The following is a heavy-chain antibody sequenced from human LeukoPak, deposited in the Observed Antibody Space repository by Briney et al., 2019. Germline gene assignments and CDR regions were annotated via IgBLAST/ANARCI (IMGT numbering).Heavy chain of an antibody. V-gene: IGHV1-69*02. CDR1: GGTFSSYT. D-gene: IGHD3-10*01. J-gene: IGHJ4*02. CDR3: ARGDPHSGSYYTYFDY. Sequence: SVKVSCKASGGTFSSYTISWVRQAPGQGLEWMGRIIPILGIANYAQKFQGRVTITADKSTSTAYMELSSLRSEDTAVYYCARGDPHSGSYYTYFDYWGQGTLVTVSS. CDR2: IIPILGIA.